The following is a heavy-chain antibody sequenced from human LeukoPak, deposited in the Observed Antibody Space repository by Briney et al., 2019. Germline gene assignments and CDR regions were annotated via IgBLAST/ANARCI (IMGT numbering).Heavy chain of an antibody. V-gene: IGHV1-24*01. CDR2: FDPEDGET. J-gene: IGHJ4*02. CDR1: GYTLTELS. D-gene: IGHD1-26*01. Sequence: ASVKVSCKVPGYTLTELSMHWVRQAPGKGLEWMGGFDPEDGETIYAQKFQGRVTMTEDTSTDTAYMELSSLRSEDTAVYYCATAPWGGSYYFDYWGQGTLVTVSS. CDR3: ATAPWGGSYYFDY.